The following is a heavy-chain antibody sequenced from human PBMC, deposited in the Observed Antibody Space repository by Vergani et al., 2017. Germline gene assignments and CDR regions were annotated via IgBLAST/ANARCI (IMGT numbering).Heavy chain of an antibody. CDR1: GYTFTGYY. Sequence: QVQLVQSGAEVKKPGASVKVSCKASGYTFTGYYMHWVRQAPGQGLEWMGWIKPNSGGTNYAQKFQGRVTMTRDTSISTAYMELCRLRSDDTAVYYCAREDDVVVVAASEYSLDYWGQGTLVTVSS. V-gene: IGHV1-2*02. CDR3: AREDDVVVVAASEYSLDY. D-gene: IGHD2-15*01. J-gene: IGHJ4*02. CDR2: IKPNSGGT.